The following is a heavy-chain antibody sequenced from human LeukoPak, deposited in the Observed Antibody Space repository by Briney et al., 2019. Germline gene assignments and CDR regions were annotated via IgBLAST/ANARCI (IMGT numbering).Heavy chain of an antibody. D-gene: IGHD3-3*01. J-gene: IGHJ6*02. CDR2: IYTSGST. Sequence: SETLSLTCTVSGGSISSYYWSWIRQPAGKGLEWIGRIYTSGSTNYNPSLKSRVTMSVDTSKNQFPLKLSSVTAADTAVYYCAREPYYDFWSGSAYGVDVWGQGTTVTVSS. V-gene: IGHV4-4*07. CDR3: AREPYYDFWSGSAYGVDV. CDR1: GGSISSYY.